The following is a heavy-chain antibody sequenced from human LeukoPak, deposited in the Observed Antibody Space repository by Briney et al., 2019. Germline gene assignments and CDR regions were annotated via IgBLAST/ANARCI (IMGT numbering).Heavy chain of an antibody. V-gene: IGHV3-21*01. CDR3: ARDFRTLLNGYSPPYHFDY. CDR2: IDSSTSHI. CDR1: GFTFSSYS. Sequence: GGSLRLSCAASGFTFSSYSMSWVRQAPGKGLEWVSSIDSSTSHIYYADSVKGRFTISRDNAKNSLYLQMNSLRGEDMAVYYCARDFRTLLNGYSPPYHFDYWGQGSLVTVSS. J-gene: IGHJ4*02. D-gene: IGHD5-18*01.